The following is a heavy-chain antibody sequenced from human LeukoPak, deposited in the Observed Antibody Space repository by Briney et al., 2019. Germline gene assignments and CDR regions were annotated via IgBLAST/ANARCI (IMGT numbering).Heavy chain of an antibody. CDR2: ISSSGSTI. J-gene: IGHJ6*04. V-gene: IGHV3-48*04. Sequence: GGSLRLSCEASGFIFGNYAMALVRQAPGKGLEWVSYISSSGSTIYYADSVKGRFTISRDNAKNSLYLQMNSLRAEDTAVYYCARTPEGPPLMDVWGKGTTVTVSS. CDR1: GFIFGNYA. CDR3: ARTPEGPPLMDV.